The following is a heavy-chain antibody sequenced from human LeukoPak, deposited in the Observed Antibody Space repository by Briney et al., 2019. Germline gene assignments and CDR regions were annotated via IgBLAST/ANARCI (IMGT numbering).Heavy chain of an antibody. CDR1: GGSISSGDYY. J-gene: IGHJ4*02. V-gene: IGHV4-30-4*01. CDR3: ARAPYPSQVDY. Sequence: SQTLSLTCTVSGGSISSGDYYWSWIRQPPGNGLEWFGYIYYSGSTYYNPSLKSRVTISVDTSKNQFSLKLSSVTAADTAVYYCARAPYPSQVDYWGQGTLVTVSS. D-gene: IGHD2-21*01. CDR2: IYYSGST.